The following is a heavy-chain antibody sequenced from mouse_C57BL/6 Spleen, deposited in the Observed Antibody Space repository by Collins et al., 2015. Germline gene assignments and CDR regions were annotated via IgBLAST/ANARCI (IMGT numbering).Heavy chain of an antibody. D-gene: IGHD2-10*01. V-gene: IGHV9-1*01. CDR2: IYTDTGES. CDR1: GYTFTEFP. Sequence: QIQLVQSGPELKKPGAVKISCKASGYTFTEFPMHWVKQAPGKGFTWMGMIYTDTGESTSAEELKGRFALSLETSARTAYLQINNLKNEDTSTYFCVRGPSYSPFAYWGQGTLVTVSA. J-gene: IGHJ3*01. CDR3: VRGPSYSPFAY.